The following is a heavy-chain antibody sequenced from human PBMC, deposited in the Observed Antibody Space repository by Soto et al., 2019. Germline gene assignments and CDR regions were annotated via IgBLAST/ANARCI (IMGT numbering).Heavy chain of an antibody. V-gene: IGHV3-21*01. CDR2: ISSSSSYI. D-gene: IGHD5-18*01. J-gene: IGHJ4*02. CDR3: ARQRYSYEDY. CDR1: VFTFSSYS. Sequence: KPWWSLRLSCSASVFTFSSYSMNWVRQAPGKGLEWVSSISSSSSYIYYADSVKGRFTISRDNAKNSLYLQMNSLRAEDTAVYYCARQRYSYEDYWGQGTLVTVSS.